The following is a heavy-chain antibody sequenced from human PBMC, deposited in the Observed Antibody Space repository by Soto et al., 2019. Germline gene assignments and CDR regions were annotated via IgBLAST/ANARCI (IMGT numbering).Heavy chain of an antibody. CDR2: IYYSGST. CDR1: GCSFSSSSYS. CDR3: ARLQLLWFGELLSGFGPSPFVY. D-gene: IGHD3-10*01. V-gene: IGHV4-39*01. J-gene: IGHJ4*02. Sequence: SETLSLTFTVSGCSFSSSSYSGGGIRQPPGKGLEWIGSIYYSGSTYYNPSLKSRVTISVDTSKNQFSLKLSSVTAADTAVYYCARLQLLWFGELLSGFGPSPFVYWGQG.